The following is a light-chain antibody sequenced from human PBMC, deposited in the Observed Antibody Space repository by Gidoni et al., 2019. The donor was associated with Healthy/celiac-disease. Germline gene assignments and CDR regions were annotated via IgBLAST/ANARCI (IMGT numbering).Light chain of an antibody. Sequence: DIQMTQSPSSLSASVGDRVTITCRASQSISSYLNWYQQKPGKAPKLLIYAASSLQSGVPSRFSGSGSGTDFTLTISSLQPEDFATYYCQQSYSTPYTFXQXTKLXIQ. CDR3: QQSYSTPYT. CDR1: QSISSY. J-gene: IGKJ2*01. CDR2: AAS. V-gene: IGKV1-39*01.